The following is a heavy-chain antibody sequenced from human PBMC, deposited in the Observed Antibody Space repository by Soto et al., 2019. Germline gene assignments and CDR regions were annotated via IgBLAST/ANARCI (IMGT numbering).Heavy chain of an antibody. D-gene: IGHD5-12*01. Sequence: GSLRLSCAASGFTFSSYSMNWVRQAPGKGLEWVSAISSSSSNIYYADSVKGRFTISRDNSKNTLYLQMNSLRAEDTAVYYCAKDPYPHIVATMVDYWGQGTLVTVSS. CDR2: ISSSSSNI. J-gene: IGHJ4*02. CDR1: GFTFSSYS. CDR3: AKDPYPHIVATMVDY. V-gene: IGHV3-21*01.